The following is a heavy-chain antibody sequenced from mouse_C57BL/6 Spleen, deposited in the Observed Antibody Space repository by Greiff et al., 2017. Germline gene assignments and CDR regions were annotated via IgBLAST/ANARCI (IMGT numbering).Heavy chain of an antibody. J-gene: IGHJ1*03. D-gene: IGHD2-4*01. CDR1: GYTFTDYY. CDR2: INPNNGGT. Sequence: VQLQQSGPELVKPGASVKISCKASGYTFTDYYMNWVKQSHGKSLEWIGDINPNNGGTSYNQKFKGKATLTVDKSSSTAYMELRSLTSEDSAVYYCARGHYDYDGLYWYFDVWGTGTTVTVSS. CDR3: ARGHYDYDGLYWYFDV. V-gene: IGHV1-26*01.